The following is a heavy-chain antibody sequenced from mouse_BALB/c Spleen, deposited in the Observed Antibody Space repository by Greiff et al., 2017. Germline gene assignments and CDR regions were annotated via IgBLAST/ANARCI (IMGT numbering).Heavy chain of an antibody. CDR2: IYPGNSDT. CDR3: TRKIYYDYDEYAMDY. CDR1: GYSFTSYW. V-gene: IGHV1-5*01. J-gene: IGHJ4*01. D-gene: IGHD2-4*01. Sequence: EVQLKQSGTVLARPGASVKMSCKASGYSFTSYWMHWVKQRPGQGLEWIGAIYPGNSDTSYNQKFKGKAKLTAVTSASTAYMELSSLTNEDSAVYYCTRKIYYDYDEYAMDYWGQGTSVTVSS.